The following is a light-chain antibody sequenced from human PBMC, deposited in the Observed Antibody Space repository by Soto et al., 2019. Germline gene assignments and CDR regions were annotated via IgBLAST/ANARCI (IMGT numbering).Light chain of an antibody. V-gene: IGKV1-27*01. Sequence: IEMTQSPSSLSASVGDRVTITCRASQGIANYLAWYQHKPGKVPNLLIYAASTLQSGVPSRFSGGGSATDFTLTISSLQPEDVATYYCQKYNSAPRTFGQGTKVDIK. CDR2: AAS. CDR3: QKYNSAPRT. J-gene: IGKJ1*01. CDR1: QGIANY.